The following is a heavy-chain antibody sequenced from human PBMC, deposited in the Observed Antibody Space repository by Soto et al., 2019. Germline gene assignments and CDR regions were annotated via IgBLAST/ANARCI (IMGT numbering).Heavy chain of an antibody. Sequence: QVQLQESGPGLVKPSQTLSLTCTVSGGSISSGGYYWSWIRQHPGKGLEWIGYIYYSGSTYYNPSLKSXXTXSXATSKNQFSLKLSSVTAADTAVYYCARDFPRSAFDIWGQGTMVTVSS. CDR3: ARDFPRSAFDI. J-gene: IGHJ3*02. CDR1: GGSISSGGYY. V-gene: IGHV4-31*03. CDR2: IYYSGST.